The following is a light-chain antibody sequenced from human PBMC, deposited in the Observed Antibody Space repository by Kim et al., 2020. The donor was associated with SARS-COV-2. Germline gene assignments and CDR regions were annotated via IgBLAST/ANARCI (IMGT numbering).Light chain of an antibody. CDR1: HSVASRS. CDR2: DAS. Sequence: ALSLSPGEGVTLSCRATHSVASRSIAWYQQKPGQAPRLLIYDASTRATGIPGRFSGSRSGTDFSLTISRLEPEDSAVYYCQQYGSFGGGTKVDIK. V-gene: IGKV3-20*01. CDR3: QQYGS. J-gene: IGKJ4*01.